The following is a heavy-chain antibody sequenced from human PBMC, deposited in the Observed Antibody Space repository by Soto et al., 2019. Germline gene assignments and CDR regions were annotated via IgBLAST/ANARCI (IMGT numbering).Heavy chain of an antibody. CDR1: GGSISSGGYY. J-gene: IGHJ6*02. V-gene: IGHV4-31*03. D-gene: IGHD3-9*01. Sequence: SETLSLTCTVSGGSISSGGYYWSWIRQHPGKGLEWIGYIYYSGSTYYNPSLKSRVTISVDTPKNQFSLKLSSVTAADTAVYYCARSARLLRYFDWLPDWDYYGMDVWGQGTTVTVSS. CDR3: ARSARLLRYFDWLPDWDYYGMDV. CDR2: IYYSGST.